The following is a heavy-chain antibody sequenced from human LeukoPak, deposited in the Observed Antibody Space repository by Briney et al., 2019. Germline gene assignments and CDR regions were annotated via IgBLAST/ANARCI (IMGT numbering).Heavy chain of an antibody. CDR3: AKVLYGDHPGDGFDI. D-gene: IGHD4-17*01. CDR2: VSGSGGNT. CDR1: GFTFSNHW. V-gene: IGHV3-23*01. Sequence: PGGSLRLSCAASGFTFSNHWMSWVRQAPGKGLEWVSGVSGSGGNTYYADSVKGRFTISRDNSKNTLYLQMNSLRPEDTAVYYCAKVLYGDHPGDGFDIWGQGTMVTVSS. J-gene: IGHJ3*02.